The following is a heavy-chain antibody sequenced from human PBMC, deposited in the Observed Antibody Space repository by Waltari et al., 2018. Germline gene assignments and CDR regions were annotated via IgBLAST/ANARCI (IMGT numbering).Heavy chain of an antibody. CDR3: ASPGYSSSWQEDDAFDI. CDR2: INPNSGGT. CDR1: GYTFTGYY. V-gene: IGHV1-2*06. D-gene: IGHD6-13*01. Sequence: QVQLVQSGAEVKKPGASVKVSCKASGYTFTGYYMHWGRQAPGQGLEWMGRINPNSGGTNYAQKFQGRVTMTRDTSISTAYMELSRLRSDDTAVYYCASPGYSSSWQEDDAFDIWGQGTMVTVSS. J-gene: IGHJ3*02.